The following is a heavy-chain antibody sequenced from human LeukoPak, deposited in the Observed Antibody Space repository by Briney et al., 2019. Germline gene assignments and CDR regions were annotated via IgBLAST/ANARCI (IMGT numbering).Heavy chain of an antibody. Sequence: SETLSLTCTVSGGYISSYYWSWIRQRPGKGLEWTGYIYYSGTTNYNPSLKSRVTISVDTSKNQFSLKLSSVTAADTAVYYCARCSYDILTGYLFDPWGQGTPVTVSS. CDR2: IYYSGTT. V-gene: IGHV4-59*01. CDR3: ARCSYDILTGYLFDP. CDR1: GGYISSYY. J-gene: IGHJ5*02. D-gene: IGHD3-9*01.